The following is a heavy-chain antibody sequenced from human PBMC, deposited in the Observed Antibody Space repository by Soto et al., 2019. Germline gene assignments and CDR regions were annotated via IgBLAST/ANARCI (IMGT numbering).Heavy chain of an antibody. CDR2: IYWDDDK. CDR1: GFSLSTSGVG. CDR3: AHSIAASNYVGYEPINSFDY. Sequence: QITLKESGPTLVKPTQTLTLTCTFSGFSLSTSGVGVGWIRQPPGKALEWLALIYWDDDKRDSTPLKSRRTITKDTTKNQVVLTMTNMDPVDTATYYCAHSIAASNYVGYEPINSFDYWGQGTLVTVSS. J-gene: IGHJ4*02. D-gene: IGHD5-12*01. V-gene: IGHV2-5*02.